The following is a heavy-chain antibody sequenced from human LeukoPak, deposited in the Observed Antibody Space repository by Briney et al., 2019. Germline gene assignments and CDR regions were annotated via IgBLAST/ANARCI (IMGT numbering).Heavy chain of an antibody. D-gene: IGHD3-9*01. CDR2: IRYDGSNK. CDR1: GFTFSSYG. CDR3: AKDLYYDILTGPFDY. Sequence: GGSLRLSCAASGFTFSSYGMHWVRQAPGKGLEWVAFIRYDGSNKYYADSVKGRFTISRDNSKNTLYLQMNSLRAEDTAVYYCAKDLYYDILTGPFDYWGQGTLLTVSS. V-gene: IGHV3-30*02. J-gene: IGHJ4*02.